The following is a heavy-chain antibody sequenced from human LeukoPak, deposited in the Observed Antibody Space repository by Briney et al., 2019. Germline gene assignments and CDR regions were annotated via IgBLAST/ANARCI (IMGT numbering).Heavy chain of an antibody. Sequence: SVKVSCKASGGTFSSYAISWVRQAPGQGLEWMGGIIPIFGTANYAQKFQGRVTITADESTSTAYMELSRLRSDDTAVYYCARDLTTYYNWGFDPWGQGTLVTVSS. CDR1: GGTFSSYA. V-gene: IGHV1-69*13. J-gene: IGHJ5*02. CDR3: ARDLTTYYNWGFDP. CDR2: IIPIFGTA. D-gene: IGHD4-17*01.